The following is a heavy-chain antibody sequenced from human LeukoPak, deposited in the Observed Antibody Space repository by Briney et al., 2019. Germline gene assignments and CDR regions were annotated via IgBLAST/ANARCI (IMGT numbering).Heavy chain of an antibody. D-gene: IGHD3-10*01. Sequence: GGSLRLSCTASGFTFSSYSMSWVRQAPGKGLEWVGRIKSKTDGGTTDYAAPVKGRFTISRDDSKNTLYLQMNSLKTEDTAVYYCTTGITMVRGVIHLIDYWGQGTLVTVSS. J-gene: IGHJ4*02. V-gene: IGHV3-15*01. CDR2: IKSKTDGGTT. CDR3: TTGITMVRGVIHLIDY. CDR1: GFTFSSYS.